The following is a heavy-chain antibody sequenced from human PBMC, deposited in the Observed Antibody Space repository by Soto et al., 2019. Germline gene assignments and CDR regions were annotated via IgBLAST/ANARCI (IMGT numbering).Heavy chain of an antibody. CDR3: XXXXXXXXXXXXXFDI. CDR2: IYYSGST. J-gene: IGHJ3*02. CDR1: GGSIXTXXX. Sequence: QVQLQESGPGLVKPSQTLSLTCTVSGGSIXTXXXXXWIRQPPGXXXXXIAYIYYSGSTYYNPSLKDRVSIXXXXXXXXXXXXXXXXXXXXXXXXXXXXXXXXXXXXXXXFDIWGQGTTVTVSS. V-gene: IGHV4-30-4*01.